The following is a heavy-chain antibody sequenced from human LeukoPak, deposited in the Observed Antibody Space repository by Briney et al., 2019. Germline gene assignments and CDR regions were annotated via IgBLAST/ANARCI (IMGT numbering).Heavy chain of an antibody. CDR2: IIPIFGTA. V-gene: IGHV1-69*01. CDR1: GGTFSSYA. J-gene: IGHJ6*02. CDR3: AGRYCSSTSCYVVYYYYGMDV. D-gene: IGHD2-2*01. Sequence: SVKVSCEASGGTFSSYAISWVRQAPGQGLEWMGGIIPIFGTANYAQKFQGRVTITADESTSTAYMELSSLRSEDTAVYYCAGRYCSSTSCYVVYYYYGMDVWGQGTTVTVSS.